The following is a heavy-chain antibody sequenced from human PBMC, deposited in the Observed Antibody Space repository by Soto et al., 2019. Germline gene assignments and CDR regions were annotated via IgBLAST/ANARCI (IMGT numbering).Heavy chain of an antibody. D-gene: IGHD6-19*01. CDR3: AILFYSSGIDY. Sequence: PGGSLRLSCAASGFTFSSYAMNWVRQAPGKGLEWVSAISGSGDSTNYADSVRGRFTISIDNSKNTLYLQLNSLRAEDTAVYSCAILFYSSGIDYWGRGTLVTVSS. CDR2: ISGSGDST. J-gene: IGHJ4*02. V-gene: IGHV3-23*01. CDR1: GFTFSSYA.